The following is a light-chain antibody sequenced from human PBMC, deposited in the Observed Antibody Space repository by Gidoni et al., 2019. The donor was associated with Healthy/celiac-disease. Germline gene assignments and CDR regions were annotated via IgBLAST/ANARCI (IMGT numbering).Light chain of an antibody. J-gene: IGKJ4*01. V-gene: IGKV3-11*01. CDR1: QSVSSY. Sequence: EIVLTQSPATLSLSPGERATLSCRASQSVSSYLAWYQQQPGQAPRLLIYDASTRATAIPARFSGSGSGTDFTLTISSLEPEDFAVYYCQQRSNWPRRLTFGGXTKVEIK. CDR2: DAS. CDR3: QQRSNWPRRLT.